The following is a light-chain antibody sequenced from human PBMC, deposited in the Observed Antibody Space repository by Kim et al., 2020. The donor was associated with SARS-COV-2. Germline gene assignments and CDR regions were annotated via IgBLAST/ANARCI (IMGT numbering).Light chain of an antibody. CDR1: SSDVGAYDY. CDR2: DVN. V-gene: IGLV2-14*03. Sequence: GQSVATACTGSSSDVGAYDYVSCYQQHPGKAPKLMIHDVNDRPSGVSNRFSGSKSGNTASLTISGLQAEDEADYYCSSYTNSDTLVFGGGTQLTVL. CDR3: SSYTNSDTLV. J-gene: IGLJ3*02.